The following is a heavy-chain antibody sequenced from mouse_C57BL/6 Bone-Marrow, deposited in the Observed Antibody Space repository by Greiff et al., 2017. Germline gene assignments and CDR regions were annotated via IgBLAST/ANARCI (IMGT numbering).Heavy chain of an antibody. CDR1: GFTFSSYG. V-gene: IGHV5-6*02. CDR2: ISSGGSYT. D-gene: IGHD1-1*01. Sequence: EVKLVESGGDLVKPGGSLKLSCAASGFTFSSYGMSWVRQTPDKRLAWVATISSGGSYTYSPDSVKGRFTISRDNAKNTLYLQMSSLKSEDTAMYYCARHDYYYDSSYEFAYWGQGTLVTVSA. CDR3: ARHDYYYDSSYEFAY. J-gene: IGHJ3*01.